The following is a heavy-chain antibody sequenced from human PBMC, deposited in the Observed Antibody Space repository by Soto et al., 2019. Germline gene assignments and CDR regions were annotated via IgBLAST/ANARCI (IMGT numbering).Heavy chain of an antibody. CDR3: AREIFTGPLPDRGMDV. CDR2: ISYDGSNQ. J-gene: IGHJ6*02. CDR1: EFTFSPYA. V-gene: IGHV3-30-3*01. Sequence: QVQLVESGGGVVQPGRSLRLSCAASEFTFSPYAMHWVRQAPGKGLEWVAVISYDGSNQYYADSVKGRFTISRDTTKNTLYLEMNSLSTDDTAIYFCAREIFTGPLPDRGMDVWGQGTTVIVSS.